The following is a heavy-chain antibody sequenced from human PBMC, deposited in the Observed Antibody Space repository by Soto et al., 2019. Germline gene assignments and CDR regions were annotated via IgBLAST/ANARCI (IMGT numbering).Heavy chain of an antibody. D-gene: IGHD6-13*01. CDR3: ARGSYSSSWYLDY. J-gene: IGHJ4*02. Sequence: QVQLVESGGGVVQPGRSLRLSCAASGFTFSRSAMHWVRQAPGKGLEWVAVMSNDGKNEYYAESVKGRFTISRDNXKNRLYLQINSLRPEDTAVYYCARGSYSSSWYLDYWGQGTLVTVSS. V-gene: IGHV3-30*04. CDR2: MSNDGKNE. CDR1: GFTFSRSA.